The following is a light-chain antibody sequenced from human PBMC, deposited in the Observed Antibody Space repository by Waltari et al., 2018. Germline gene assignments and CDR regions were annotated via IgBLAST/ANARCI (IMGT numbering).Light chain of an antibody. Sequence: QSVLTQPPSVSGAPGQRVTIACTGSWSNIGAGYDVHLYQQLPGKAPTLLVYGVNTRPPGVPDRFFGSKSGTSASLAIPGLQPEDEADYYCQSYDTKVGVVFGGGSKLTVL. CDR3: QSYDTKVGVV. CDR1: WSNIGAGYD. J-gene: IGLJ2*01. V-gene: IGLV1-40*01. CDR2: GVN.